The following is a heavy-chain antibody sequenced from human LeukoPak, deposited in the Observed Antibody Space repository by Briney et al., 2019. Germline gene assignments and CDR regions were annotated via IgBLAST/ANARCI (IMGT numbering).Heavy chain of an antibody. CDR2: INHSGST. CDR3: ARGQYSYALDY. J-gene: IGHJ4*02. D-gene: IGHD5-18*01. V-gene: IGHV4-34*01. CDR1: GGSFSGYY. Sequence: SETLSLTCAVYGGSFSGYYWSWIRQPPGKGLEWIGEINHSGSTNYNPSLKSRVTISVDTSKNQFSLKLSSVTAADTAVYYCARGQYSYALDYWGQGTLVTVPS.